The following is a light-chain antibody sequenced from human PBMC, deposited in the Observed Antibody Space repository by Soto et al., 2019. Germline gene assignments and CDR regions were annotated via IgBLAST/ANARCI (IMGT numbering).Light chain of an antibody. CDR2: GAS. CDR1: QSVSNN. Sequence: EIVMTQSPATLSVSPGERATLSCRASQSVSNNLAWYQKKPGQAPRLLIYGASTRATGIPARFSGSGSGTEFTLPIGGLRSEVFPFYDFQQYNNWWTLGQGTRVDI. V-gene: IGKV3-15*01. CDR3: QQYNNWWT. J-gene: IGKJ1*01.